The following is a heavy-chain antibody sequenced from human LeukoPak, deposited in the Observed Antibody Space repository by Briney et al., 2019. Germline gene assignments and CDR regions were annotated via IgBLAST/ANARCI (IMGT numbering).Heavy chain of an antibody. CDR2: IDWTDDN. V-gene: IGHV2-5*01. CDR1: GISLSTTGVG. Sequence: SGPTLVKPTQTLTLTCTLSGISLSTTGVGVGWIRQPPGKALEWLPLIDWTDDNRYRPSLESRLTITQDTSRNQVVLTMTNMDPVDTATYYCARTIIRVRGVVREIDYWGQGTLVTVSS. D-gene: IGHD3-10*01. CDR3: ARTIIRVRGVVREIDY. J-gene: IGHJ4*02.